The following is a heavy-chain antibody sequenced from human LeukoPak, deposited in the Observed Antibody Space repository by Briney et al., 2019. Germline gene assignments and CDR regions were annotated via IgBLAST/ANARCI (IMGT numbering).Heavy chain of an antibody. J-gene: IGHJ4*02. CDR3: AKESRITIFGVAIIRYFDY. D-gene: IGHD3-3*01. V-gene: IGHV3-23*01. CDR2: ISGSGGST. CDR1: GFTFSSYA. Sequence: GGSLRLSCAASGFTFSSYAMSWDRQAPGKGLEWVSDISGSGGSTYYADSVKGRFTISRDNSKNTLYLQMNSLRAEDTAVYYCAKESRITIFGVAIIRYFDYWGQGTLVTVSS.